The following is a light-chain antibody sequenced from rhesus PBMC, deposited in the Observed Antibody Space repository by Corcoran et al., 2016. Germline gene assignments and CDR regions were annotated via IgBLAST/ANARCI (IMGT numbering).Light chain of an antibody. Sequence: DIQMTQSPSSLSAFVGDTVTITFLASQGISSYLNWFHQKPGKAPKLLIDAASSLESGVPSRFSGSGLWTDFPLTISSLKPEDFAVYYCIQPSSCPPPFDPGTKLDVK. CDR2: AAS. J-gene: IGKJ3*01. CDR3: IQPSSCPPP. CDR1: QGISSY. V-gene: IGKV1-28*03.